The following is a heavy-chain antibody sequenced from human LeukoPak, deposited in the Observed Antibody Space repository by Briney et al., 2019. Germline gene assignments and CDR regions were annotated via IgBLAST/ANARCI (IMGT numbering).Heavy chain of an antibody. CDR1: GGSISNSNCY. CDR2: IYNSGST. Sequence: PSETLSLTCTVSGGSISNSNCYWGWIRQPPGKGLEWIGSIYNSGSTFYNPSLNSRVTISVDTSKNQFSLRLNSVTAADTAVYYCARQRYNWNHAAYWGQGTLVTVSS. J-gene: IGHJ4*02. D-gene: IGHD1-14*01. V-gene: IGHV4-39*01. CDR3: ARQRYNWNHAAY.